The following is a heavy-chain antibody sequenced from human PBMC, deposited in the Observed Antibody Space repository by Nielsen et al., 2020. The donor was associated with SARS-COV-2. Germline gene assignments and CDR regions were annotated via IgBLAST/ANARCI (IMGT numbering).Heavy chain of an antibody. Sequence: WIRQPPGKVLEWVGRIKSKTDGGTTDYAAPVKGRFTISRDDSKNTLYLQMNSLKTEDTAVYYCTAVRGYSYGYVTTGAFDIWGQGTMVTVSS. CDR2: IKSKTDGGTT. D-gene: IGHD5-18*01. J-gene: IGHJ3*02. V-gene: IGHV3-15*01. CDR3: TAVRGYSYGYVTTGAFDI.